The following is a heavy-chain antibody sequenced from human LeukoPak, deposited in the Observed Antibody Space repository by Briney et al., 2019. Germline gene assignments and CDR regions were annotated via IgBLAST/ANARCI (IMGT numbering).Heavy chain of an antibody. CDR2: ISGDGGST. CDR3: AKDYVRDGYNYGVFQN. V-gene: IGHV3-43*02. J-gene: IGHJ4*02. D-gene: IGHD5-24*01. CDR1: GFTFDEHA. Sequence: GGSLRLSCAASGFTFDEHAIHWVRQAPGKGLEWVSLISGDGGSTYYVVSVKGRFTISRDNSKNSLYLHMNSLTTEDTALYYCAKDYVRDGYNYGVFQNWGRGTLVTVSS.